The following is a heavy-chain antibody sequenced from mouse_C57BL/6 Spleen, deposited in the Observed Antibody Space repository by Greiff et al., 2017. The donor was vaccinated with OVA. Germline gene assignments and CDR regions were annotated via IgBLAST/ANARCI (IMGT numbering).Heavy chain of an antibody. CDR2: IHPNSGST. D-gene: IGHD4-1*01. CDR3: AILTGTGVDY. Sequence: QVQLKQPGAELVKPGASVKLSCKASGYTFTSYWMHWVKQRPGQGLEWIGMIHPNSGSTNYNEKFKSKATLTVDKSSSTAYMQLSSLTSEDSAVYYCAILTGTGVDYWGQGTTLTVSS. J-gene: IGHJ2*01. V-gene: IGHV1-64*01. CDR1: GYTFTSYW.